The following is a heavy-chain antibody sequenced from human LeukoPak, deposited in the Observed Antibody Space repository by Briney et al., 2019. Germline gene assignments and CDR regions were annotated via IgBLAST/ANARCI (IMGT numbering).Heavy chain of an antibody. CDR3: ARQPSATAAFDI. CDR1: GGYISSYY. J-gene: IGHJ3*02. V-gene: IGHV4-59*08. D-gene: IGHD5-18*01. CDR2: IYYNGNT. Sequence: SKTLSLTCDAPGGYISSYYWSWIRQPPGKGLKWIAYIYYNGNTNYNPSFKGRVTISVDMSKNQFSLKLTSVAAADTAIYYCARQPSATAAFDIWGQGTMVTVSS.